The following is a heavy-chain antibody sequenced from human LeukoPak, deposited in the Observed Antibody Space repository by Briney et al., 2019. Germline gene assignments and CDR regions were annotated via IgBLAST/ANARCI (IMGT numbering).Heavy chain of an antibody. Sequence: SETLSLTCTVSGGSISSYYWSWIWQPAGKGLEWIGRIYTSGSTNYNPSLKSRVTMSVDTSKNQFSLKLSSVTAADTAVYYCARGDFWSGYRDYWGQGTLVTVSS. J-gene: IGHJ4*02. CDR1: GGSISSYY. D-gene: IGHD3-3*01. V-gene: IGHV4-4*07. CDR3: ARGDFWSGYRDY. CDR2: IYTSGST.